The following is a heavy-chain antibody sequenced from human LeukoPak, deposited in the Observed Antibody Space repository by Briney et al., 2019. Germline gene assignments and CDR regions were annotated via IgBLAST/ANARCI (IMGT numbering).Heavy chain of an antibody. CDR1: GGSISSGDYY. V-gene: IGHV4-30-4*01. Sequence: SETLSLTCTVSGGSISSGDYYWSWIRQPPGKGLEWIGYIYYSGSTYYNPSLKSRVTISVDTSKNQFSLKLSSVTAADTAVYYCAGGDPPLGMDVWGQGTTVTVSS. CDR3: AGGDPPLGMDV. CDR2: IYYSGST. D-gene: IGHD4-17*01. J-gene: IGHJ6*02.